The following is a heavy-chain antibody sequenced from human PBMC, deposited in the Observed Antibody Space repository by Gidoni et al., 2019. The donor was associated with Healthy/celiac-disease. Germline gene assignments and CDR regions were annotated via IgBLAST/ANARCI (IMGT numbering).Heavy chain of an antibody. D-gene: IGHD3-10*01. J-gene: IGHJ4*02. CDR1: GFSFSSYA. Sequence: QVQLVESGGGVVQPGRSLSLSCAASGFSFSSYAMHWVRQAPGTGLEWVAVRSYDGSNKYYADSVKGRFTISRDNSKNTLYLQMNSLRAEDTAVYYCAREVAEGSGNLYYFDYWGQGTLVTVSS. CDR2: RSYDGSNK. V-gene: IGHV3-30-3*01. CDR3: AREVAEGSGNLYYFDY.